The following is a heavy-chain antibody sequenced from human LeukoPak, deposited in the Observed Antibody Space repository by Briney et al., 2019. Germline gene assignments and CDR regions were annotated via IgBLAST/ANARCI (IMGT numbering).Heavy chain of an antibody. CDR2: IVVGRGNT. V-gene: IGHV1-58*02. CDR3: AALPGVIIHRWFDP. J-gene: IGHJ5*02. D-gene: IGHD3-10*01. Sequence: SVKVSCKASGFTFTSSAMQWVRQARGQRLEWIGWIVVGRGNTNYAQKFQERVTITRDMSTSTAYMELSSLRSEDTAVYYCAALPGVIIHRWFDPWGQGTLVTVSS. CDR1: GFTFTSSA.